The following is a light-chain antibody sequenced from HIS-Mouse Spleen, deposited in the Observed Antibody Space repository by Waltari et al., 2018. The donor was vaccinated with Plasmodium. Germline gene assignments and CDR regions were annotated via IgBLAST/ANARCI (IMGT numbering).Light chain of an antibody. V-gene: IGLV3-27*01. CDR1: VLAKKY. J-gene: IGLJ3*02. CDR2: KDS. CDR3: YSAADNNRV. Sequence: SYELTQPSSVSVSPGQTARITFSGDVLAKKYARWFQQKPGQAPVLLIYKDSERPSGIPERFSGSSSGTTVTLTISGAQVEDEADYYCYSAADNNRVFGGGTKLTVL.